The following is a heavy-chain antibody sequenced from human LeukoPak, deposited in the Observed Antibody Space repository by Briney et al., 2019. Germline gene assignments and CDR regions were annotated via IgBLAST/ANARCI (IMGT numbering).Heavy chain of an antibody. D-gene: IGHD3-10*01. Sequence: SETLSLTCAVYGGSFSGYYWNWIRQPPGKGLEWTGEINHSGSTNYNPSLKSRVTISVEMSKNQFSLKLTSVTAADTAVYYCARGGEYGSGSYCKNWGQGTLVTVSS. V-gene: IGHV4-34*01. CDR3: ARGGEYGSGSYCKN. CDR2: INHSGST. CDR1: GGSFSGYY. J-gene: IGHJ4*02.